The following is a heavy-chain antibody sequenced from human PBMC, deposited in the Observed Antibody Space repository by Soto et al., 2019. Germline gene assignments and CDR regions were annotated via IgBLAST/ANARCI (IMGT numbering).Heavy chain of an antibody. CDR2: IYHSGST. CDR3: ARGSFDPAAYSYYYMDV. V-gene: IGHV4-4*02. J-gene: IGHJ6*03. CDR1: SGSISSSNW. Sequence: QVQLQESGPGLVKPSGTLSLTCAVSSGSISSSNWWSWVRQPPGKGLEWIGEIYHSGSTNYNPSLKSRVTISVDKSKNQFSLKLSSVTAADTAVYYCARGSFDPAAYSYYYMDVWGKGTTVTVSS. D-gene: IGHD2-2*01.